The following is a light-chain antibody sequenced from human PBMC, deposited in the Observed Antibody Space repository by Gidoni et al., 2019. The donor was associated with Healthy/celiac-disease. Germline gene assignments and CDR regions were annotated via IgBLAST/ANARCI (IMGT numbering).Light chain of an antibody. CDR3: QAWDSSTGV. CDR2: QDS. Sequence: SYELTQPPSVSVSPGQTASITCSGDKLGDKYACCYQQKPGQSPVLVIYQDSKRPSGIPERFSGSNSGNTATLTISGTQAMDEADYYCQAWDSSTGVFGTGTKVTVL. V-gene: IGLV3-1*01. J-gene: IGLJ1*01. CDR1: KLGDKY.